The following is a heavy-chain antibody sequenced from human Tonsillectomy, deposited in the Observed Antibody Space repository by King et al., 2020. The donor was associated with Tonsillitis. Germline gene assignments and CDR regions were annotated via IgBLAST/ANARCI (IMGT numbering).Heavy chain of an antibody. Sequence: QLVPSGAEVKKPGSSVKVSCKASGGTFSSYAISWVRQAPGQGLEWMGRIIPILGIAKYAQKFQGRVTITADKSTSTAYMELSSLRSDDTAVYYCARSPRAAAGTRIDDYWGQGTLVTVSS. CDR3: ARSPRAAAGTRIDDY. D-gene: IGHD6-13*01. J-gene: IGHJ4*02. CDR2: IIPILGIA. V-gene: IGHV1-69*04. CDR1: GGTFSSYA.